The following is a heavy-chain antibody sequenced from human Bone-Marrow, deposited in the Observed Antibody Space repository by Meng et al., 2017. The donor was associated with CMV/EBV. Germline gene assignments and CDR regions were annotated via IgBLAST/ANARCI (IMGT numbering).Heavy chain of an antibody. CDR3: AREPTFSPTTYYFDY. CDR1: GYTFTGYY. Sequence: ASVKVSCKASGYTFTGYYMHWVRQAPGQGLEWMGWINPNSGGTNYAQKFQGRVTMTRDTSISTAYMELSRLRSDDTAVYYCAREPTFSPTTYYFDYWGQGTLVTVSS. V-gene: IGHV1-2*02. CDR2: INPNSGGT. D-gene: IGHD3-16*01. J-gene: IGHJ4*02.